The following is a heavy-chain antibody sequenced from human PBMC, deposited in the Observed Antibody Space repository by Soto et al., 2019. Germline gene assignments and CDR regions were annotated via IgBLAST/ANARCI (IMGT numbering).Heavy chain of an antibody. D-gene: IGHD2-2*01. V-gene: IGHV1-69*02. CDR3: SIGSWSAETFDV. CDR1: GGTFSTYT. CDR2: IIPMLTVT. J-gene: IGHJ3*01. Sequence: QVNLEQSGAEVKKPGSSVKVSCKAAGGTFSTYTHIWVRQAPGQGLEWMGRIIPMLTVTNSAQKFQGRVTLTADKSTSTAFMELTSLTSDDTAVYYCSIGSWSAETFDVWGQGTMVTVSS.